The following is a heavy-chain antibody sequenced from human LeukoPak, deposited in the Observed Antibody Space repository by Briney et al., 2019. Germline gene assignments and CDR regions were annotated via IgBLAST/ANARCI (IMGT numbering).Heavy chain of an antibody. CDR2: ISGSGGST. V-gene: IGHV3-23*01. CDR1: GFTFSSYA. Sequence: GGSLRLSCAASGFTFSSYAMSWVRQAPGKGVEWVSAISGSGGSTYYADSVKGRFTISRDNSKNTLYIQLNSLKTEDTAVYYCTTGTWIQLWLADYWGQGTLVTVSS. D-gene: IGHD5-18*01. J-gene: IGHJ4*02. CDR3: TTGTWIQLWLADY.